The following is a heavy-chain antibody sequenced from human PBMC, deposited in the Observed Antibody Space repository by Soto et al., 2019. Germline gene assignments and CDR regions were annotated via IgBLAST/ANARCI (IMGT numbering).Heavy chain of an antibody. CDR1: GGTFSSHS. CDR2: VISLCGTA. V-gene: IGHV1-69*06. CDR3: AREVGYGDFSAALLD. Sequence: VQLMQSGAEVKKPGSSVKVSCKASGGTFSSHSINWVRQAPGQGLEWMGGVISLCGTANYAHDFKGRVTITADKSTSTAYMELNSLRSDDTAVYYCAREVGYGDFSAALLDWGQGTLVTVSS. J-gene: IGHJ4*02. D-gene: IGHD4-17*01.